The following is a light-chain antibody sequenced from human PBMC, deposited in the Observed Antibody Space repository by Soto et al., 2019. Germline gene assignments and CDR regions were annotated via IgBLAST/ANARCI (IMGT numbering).Light chain of an antibody. CDR3: QQYGSSPPYT. CDR1: QSVSSSY. CDR2: GAS. Sequence: EIVLTQSPGTLSLSPGERATLSCRASQSVSSSYLAWYQQKPGQAPRLLIYGASSRATRIPDRFSGSGSGTDFTLTISRLEPEDFAVYYCQQYGSSPPYTFGQGTKVDIK. J-gene: IGKJ2*01. V-gene: IGKV3-20*01.